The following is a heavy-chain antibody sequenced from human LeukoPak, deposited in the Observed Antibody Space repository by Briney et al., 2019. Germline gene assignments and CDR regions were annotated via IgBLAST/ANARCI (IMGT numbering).Heavy chain of an antibody. CDR1: GFTFSDYY. CDR3: ARDTVNYYYYYYMDV. V-gene: IGHV3-11*04. CDR2: ISSSGSTI. J-gene: IGHJ6*03. Sequence: GGSLRLSCAASGFTFSDYYMSWIRQAPGKGLEWVSYISSSGSTIYYADSVKGRFTISRDNAKNSLYLQMNSLRAEDTAVYYCARDTVNYYYYYYMDVWGKGTTVTVSS. D-gene: IGHD4-11*01.